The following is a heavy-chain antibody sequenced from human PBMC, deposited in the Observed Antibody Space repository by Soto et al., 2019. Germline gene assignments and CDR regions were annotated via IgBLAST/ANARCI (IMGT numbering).Heavy chain of an antibody. D-gene: IGHD2-15*01. Sequence: GASVKVSCKASGYTFTSYGISWVRQAPGQGLEWMGWISAYNGNTNYAQKLQGRVTMTTDTSTSTAYMELRSLRSDDTAVYYCARGQNKLGYCSGGSCYSTQYYFDYWGQGTLVTVSS. CDR3: ARGQNKLGYCSGGSCYSTQYYFDY. V-gene: IGHV1-18*01. J-gene: IGHJ4*02. CDR1: GYTFTSYG. CDR2: ISAYNGNT.